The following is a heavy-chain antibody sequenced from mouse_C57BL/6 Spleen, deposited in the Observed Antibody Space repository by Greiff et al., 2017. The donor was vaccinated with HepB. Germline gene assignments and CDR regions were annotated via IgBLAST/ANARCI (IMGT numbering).Heavy chain of an antibody. V-gene: IGHV14-4*01. Sequence: EVKLVESGAELVRPGASVKLSCTASGFNIKDDYMHWVKPRPEQGLELIGWLDPETGDTEYASTFQGKATITADPSSNTAYLQLRSLTSEDTAVYDGTTIYDGYDGDYWGQGTAVTVSS. CDR2: LDPETGDT. D-gene: IGHD2-2*01. CDR3: TTIYDGYDGDY. J-gene: IGHJ2*01. CDR1: GFNIKDDY.